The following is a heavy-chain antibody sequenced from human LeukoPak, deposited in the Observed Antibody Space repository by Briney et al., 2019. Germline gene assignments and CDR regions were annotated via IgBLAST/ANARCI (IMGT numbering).Heavy chain of an antibody. CDR2: IIPIFGTA. CDR3: ARVSSSLGHYYYYYYMDV. J-gene: IGHJ6*03. D-gene: IGHD6-13*01. Sequence: GASVKVSCKASGYTFTSFGISWVRQAPGQGLEWMGGIIPIFGTANYAQKFQGRVTITADESTSTAYMELSSLRSEDTAVYYCARVSSSLGHYYYYYYMDVWGKGTTVTVSS. CDR1: GYTFTSFG. V-gene: IGHV1-69*13.